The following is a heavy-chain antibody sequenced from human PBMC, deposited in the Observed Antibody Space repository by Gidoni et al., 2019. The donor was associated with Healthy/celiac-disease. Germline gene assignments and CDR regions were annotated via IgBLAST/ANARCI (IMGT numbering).Heavy chain of an antibody. CDR1: GFTSSNAW. V-gene: IGHV3-15*01. CDR3: TTSEWNYYAGYYFDY. CDR2: IKSKTDGGTT. Sequence: EVQLVESGGGLVKPGGSLRLSCAASGFTSSNAWMSWVRQAPGKGLEWVGRIKSKTDGGTTDYAAPVKGRFTISRDDSKNTLYLQMNSLKTEDTAVYYCTTSEWNYYAGYYFDYWGQGTLVTVSS. D-gene: IGHD1-7*01. J-gene: IGHJ4*02.